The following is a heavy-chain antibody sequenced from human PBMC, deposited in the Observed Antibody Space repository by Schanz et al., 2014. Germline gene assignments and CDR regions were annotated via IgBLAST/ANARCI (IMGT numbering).Heavy chain of an antibody. Sequence: EVQLVESGGGLVQPGGSLRLSCGSSGFTFSPYWMHWVRQAPGKGLVWVSRINGDGSNTNYADSVKGRFTMSRDNAKNSVFLQMNSLRAEDTALYYCARDRRNADIDYWGQGTLVTVSS. J-gene: IGHJ4*02. CDR3: ARDRRNADIDY. CDR2: INGDGSNT. D-gene: IGHD1-1*01. V-gene: IGHV3-74*01. CDR1: GFTFSPYW.